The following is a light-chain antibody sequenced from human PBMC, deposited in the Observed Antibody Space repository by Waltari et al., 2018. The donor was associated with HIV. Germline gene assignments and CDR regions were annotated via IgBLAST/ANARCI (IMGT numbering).Light chain of an antibody. CDR3: QQYDSLPLT. Sequence: DIHMTQSPSSLSASVGGRVTITCQASQDIRKFLNWYQQKPGKAPRLLIYDASNLETGVTTRFTGSGSGTDFTFTINSLQPEDIGTYYCQQYDSLPLTFGGGTNV. CDR2: DAS. V-gene: IGKV1-33*01. J-gene: IGKJ4*01. CDR1: QDIRKF.